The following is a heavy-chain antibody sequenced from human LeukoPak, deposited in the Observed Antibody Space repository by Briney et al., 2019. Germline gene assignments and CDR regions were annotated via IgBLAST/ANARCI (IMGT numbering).Heavy chain of an antibody. CDR3: ASGPRGFYYYMDV. V-gene: IGHV3-7*01. CDR2: IKQDGSEK. D-gene: IGHD3/OR15-3a*01. Sequence: GGSLRLSCAASGFTFSSYWMSWVRQAPGKGLEWVANIKQDGSEKYYVDSVKGRFTISRDNAKNSLYLQMNSLRAEDTAVYYCASGPRGFYYYMDVWGKGTTVTVSS. CDR1: GFTFSSYW. J-gene: IGHJ6*03.